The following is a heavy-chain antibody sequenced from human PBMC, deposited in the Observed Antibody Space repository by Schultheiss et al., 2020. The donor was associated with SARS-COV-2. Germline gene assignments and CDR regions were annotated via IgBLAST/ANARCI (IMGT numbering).Heavy chain of an antibody. CDR3: ARGTANPWFYYYGMYV. CDR1: GGSISSYY. CDR2: IYYSGST. D-gene: IGHD3-9*01. J-gene: IGHJ6*02. V-gene: IGHV4-59*12. Sequence: SETLSLTCTVSGGSISSYYWSWIRQPPGKGLEWIGYIYYSGSTNYNPSLKSRVTISVDTSKNQFSLKLSSVTAADTAVYYCARGTANPWFYYYGMYVWGQGTTVTVSS.